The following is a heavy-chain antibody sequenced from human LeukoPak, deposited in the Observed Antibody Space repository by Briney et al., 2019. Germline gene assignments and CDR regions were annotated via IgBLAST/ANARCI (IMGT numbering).Heavy chain of an antibody. Sequence: GGSLRLSCAASGFIISSYWMSWVRQAPGKGLEWVANIKQDGSEKSYVESVRGRFTISRDNAKNSLYLQLNSLRAEDTALYYCARDSPPDYWGQGTLVTVSS. V-gene: IGHV3-7*03. CDR3: ARDSPPDY. J-gene: IGHJ4*02. CDR2: IKQDGSEK. CDR1: GFIISSYW.